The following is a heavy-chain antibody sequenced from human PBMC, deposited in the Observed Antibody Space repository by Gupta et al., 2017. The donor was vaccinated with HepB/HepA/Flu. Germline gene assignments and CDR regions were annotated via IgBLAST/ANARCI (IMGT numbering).Heavy chain of an antibody. CDR1: GFTFSSYA. J-gene: IGHJ4*02. CDR3: AKDRGVDY. CDR2: ISGRGGST. Sequence: EVQLLESGGGLVQSGGSLRLSCAASGFTFSSYAMSCVRQAPGKGLEWVSAISGRGGSTSYADSVKGRVTISREHSKNTLYMKLTSLRAEDTAVYYCAKDRGVDYGGQGTMVTVSS. V-gene: IGHV3-23*01.